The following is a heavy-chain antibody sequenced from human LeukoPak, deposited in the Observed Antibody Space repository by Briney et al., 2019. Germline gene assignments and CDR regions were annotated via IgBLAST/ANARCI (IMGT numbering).Heavy chain of an antibody. CDR2: INHSGST. D-gene: IGHD3-22*01. CDR1: GGSFSGYY. J-gene: IGHJ4*02. CDR3: ARHHLSYDSSGYYFDY. V-gene: IGHV4-34*01. Sequence: SETLSLTCAVYGGSFSGYYWSWIRQPPGKGLEWIGEINHSGSTNYNPSLKSRVTISVDTSKNQFSLKLSSVTAADTAVYYRARHHLSYDSSGYYFDYWGQGTLVTVSS.